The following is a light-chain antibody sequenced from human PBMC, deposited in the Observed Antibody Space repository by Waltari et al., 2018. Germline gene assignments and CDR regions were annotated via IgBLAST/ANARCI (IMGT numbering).Light chain of an antibody. CDR1: QSVLYSSNNKNY. J-gene: IGKJ2*01. CDR2: WAS. Sequence: DIVTTQSPDSLAVSLGERATINCKSSQSVLYSSNNKNYLAWYQQKPGQPPKRLIYWASTRESGVPDRFSGSGSGTDFTLTISSLQAEDVAVYYCQQYYSTPYTFGQGTKLEIK. CDR3: QQYYSTPYT. V-gene: IGKV4-1*01.